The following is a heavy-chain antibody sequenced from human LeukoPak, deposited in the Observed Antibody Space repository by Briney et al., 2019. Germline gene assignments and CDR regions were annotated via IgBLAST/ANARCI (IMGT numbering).Heavy chain of an antibody. Sequence: GGSLRLSCAASEFTFSTYSMNWVRQAPGKGLEWVSYISSSSSTIYYADSVKGRFTISRGNAKNSLYLQMNSLRDEDTAVYYCARDLVAPAAIVGYWGQGTLVTVSS. D-gene: IGHD2-2*02. CDR3: ARDLVAPAAIVGY. J-gene: IGHJ4*02. CDR2: ISSSSSTI. CDR1: EFTFSTYS. V-gene: IGHV3-48*02.